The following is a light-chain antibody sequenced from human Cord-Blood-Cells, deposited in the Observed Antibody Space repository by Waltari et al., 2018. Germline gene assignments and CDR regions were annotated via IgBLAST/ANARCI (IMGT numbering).Light chain of an antibody. J-gene: IGKJ2*01. CDR3: QQYYSTPYT. Sequence: DIVMTQSPHSLAVSLGERATINCNSSQSVLSSSNNKNYLAWYQQKPGQPPKLLIYWASTRESGVPDRFSGSGSGTDFTLTISSLQADDVAVYYCQQYYSTPYTFGQGTKLEIK. CDR1: QSVLSSSNNKNY. CDR2: WAS. V-gene: IGKV4-1*01.